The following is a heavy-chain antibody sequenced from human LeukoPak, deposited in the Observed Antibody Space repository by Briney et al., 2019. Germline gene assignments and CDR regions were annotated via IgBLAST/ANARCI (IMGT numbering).Heavy chain of an antibody. V-gene: IGHV1-18*01. CDR2: ISAYNGNT. D-gene: IGHD2-21*02. Sequence: GASVKVSCKASGYTFTSYGISWVRQAPGQGLEWMGWISAYNGNTNYAQKLQGRVTMTRDTSISTAYMELSRLRSDDTAVYYCARVAVRYCGGDCQSYYFDYWGQGTLVTVSS. CDR3: ARVAVRYCGGDCQSYYFDY. CDR1: GYTFTSYG. J-gene: IGHJ4*02.